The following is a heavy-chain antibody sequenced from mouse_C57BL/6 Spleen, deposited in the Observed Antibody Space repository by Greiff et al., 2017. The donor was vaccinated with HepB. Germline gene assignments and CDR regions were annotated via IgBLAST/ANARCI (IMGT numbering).Heavy chain of an antibody. V-gene: IGHV14-1*01. J-gene: IGHJ4*01. CDR3: TLSTTVVAPMDY. Sequence: EVQLQQSGAELVRPGASVKLSCTASGFNIKDYYMHWVKQRPEQGLEWIGRIDPEDGDTEYAPKFQGKATMTADTSSNTAYLQLSSLTSEDTAVYYCTLSTTVVAPMDYWGQGTSVTVSS. CDR2: IDPEDGDT. CDR1: GFNIKDYY. D-gene: IGHD1-1*01.